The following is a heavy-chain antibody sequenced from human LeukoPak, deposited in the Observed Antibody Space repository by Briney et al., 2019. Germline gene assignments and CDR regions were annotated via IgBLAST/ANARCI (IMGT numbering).Heavy chain of an antibody. Sequence: ASVTVSCKASGYTFTGYYIHWVRQAPGQGLEWMGWINPNSGGTNYAQKFQGRVTMTSDTSISTAYMELSRLRSDDTAVYYCARVFQKQLSDYWGQGSLVTVSS. CDR1: GYTFTGYY. CDR2: INPNSGGT. D-gene: IGHD6-13*01. CDR3: ARVFQKQLSDY. J-gene: IGHJ4*02. V-gene: IGHV1-2*02.